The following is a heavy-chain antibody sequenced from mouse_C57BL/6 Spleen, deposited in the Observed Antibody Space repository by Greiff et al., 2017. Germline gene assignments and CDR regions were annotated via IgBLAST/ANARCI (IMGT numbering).Heavy chain of an antibody. CDR3: ARTYGSKDWYFDV. V-gene: IGHV5-17*01. CDR1: GFTFSDYG. J-gene: IGHJ1*03. D-gene: IGHD1-1*01. Sequence: EVQLVESGGGLVKPGGSLKLSCAASGFTFSDYGMHWVRQAPEKGLEWVAYISSGSSTIYYADTVKGRFTISRDNAKNTLFLQMTSLRSEDTAMYYCARTYGSKDWYFDVGGTGTTVTVSS. CDR2: ISSGSSTI.